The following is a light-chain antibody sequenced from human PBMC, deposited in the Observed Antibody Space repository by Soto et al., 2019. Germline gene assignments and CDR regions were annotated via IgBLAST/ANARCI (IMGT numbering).Light chain of an antibody. V-gene: IGKV3-15*01. CDR1: QHVSNN. CDR2: GAS. CDR3: QQYDKWPRT. Sequence: EIVMTQSPATLSVSPGERATLSCMASQHVSNNLACYQQKPGEAASLLIYGASTRATGIPARFSGSGSGTEFTLSISSLQSEDFAVYYCQQYDKWPRTFGQGTKVDI. J-gene: IGKJ1*01.